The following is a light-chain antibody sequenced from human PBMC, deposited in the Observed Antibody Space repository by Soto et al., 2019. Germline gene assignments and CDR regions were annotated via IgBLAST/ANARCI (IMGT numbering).Light chain of an antibody. V-gene: IGKV1-39*01. J-gene: IGKJ2*01. Sequence: DIQMTQSPSSLSASVGDRVTITCRASQSISSYLNWYQQKPGKAPKLPIYAASSLQSGVPSRFSGRGSGTDFTLTISSLQPEDCATYYCQQSYSTPGTFGQGTKLEIK. CDR2: AAS. CDR1: QSISSY. CDR3: QQSYSTPGT.